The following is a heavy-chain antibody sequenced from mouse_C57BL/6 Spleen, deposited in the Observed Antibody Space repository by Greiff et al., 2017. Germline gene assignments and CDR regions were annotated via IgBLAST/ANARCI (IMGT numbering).Heavy chain of an antibody. CDR1: GYTFTSYW. J-gene: IGHJ2*01. CDR3: ARGNYYGSSYYFDD. CDR2: IDPSDSYT. V-gene: IGHV1-69*01. D-gene: IGHD1-1*01. Sequence: QVQLKQPGAELVMPGASVKLSCKASGYTFTSYWMHWVKQRPGQGLEWIGEIDPSDSYTNYNQKFKGKSTLTVDKSSSTAYMQLSSLTSEDSAVFYWARGNYYGSSYYFDDWGQGTTLTVSS.